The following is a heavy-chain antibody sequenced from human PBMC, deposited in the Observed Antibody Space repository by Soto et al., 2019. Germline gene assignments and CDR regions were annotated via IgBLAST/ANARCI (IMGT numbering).Heavy chain of an antibody. Sequence: QVQLVQSGAEVKKPGASVKVSCKASGYTFTSYDINWVRQATGQGLEWMGRINPNSGNTGHAQKXHXRXXIPSNTSISTAYMELSSLRSEDTAVYYCAVTTFDYWGQGTLVTVSS. CDR2: INPNSGNT. V-gene: IGHV1-8*01. J-gene: IGHJ4*02. D-gene: IGHD4-17*01. CDR3: AVTTFDY. CDR1: GYTFTSYD.